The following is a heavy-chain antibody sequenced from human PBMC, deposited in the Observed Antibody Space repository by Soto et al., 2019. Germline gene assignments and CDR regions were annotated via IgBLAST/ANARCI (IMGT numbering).Heavy chain of an antibody. CDR3: ATEGFGSAVAGTYYFDY. CDR2: ISYDGSNK. J-gene: IGHJ4*02. CDR1: GFTFSSYG. D-gene: IGHD6-19*01. Sequence: GGSLRLSCAASGFTFSSYGMHWVRQAPGKGLEWVAVISYDGSNKYYADSVKGRFTISRDNSKNTLYLQMNSLRAEDTAVYYCATEGFGSAVAGTYYFDYWGQGTLVTVSS. V-gene: IGHV3-30*03.